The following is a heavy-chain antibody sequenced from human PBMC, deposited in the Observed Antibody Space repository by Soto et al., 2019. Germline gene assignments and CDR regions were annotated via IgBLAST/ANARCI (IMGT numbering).Heavy chain of an antibody. J-gene: IGHJ4*02. CDR2: IYSGST. CDR1: GGSISSSSSY. CDR3: ATTRGIAVGGSFDY. V-gene: IGHV4-39*01. Sequence: XETLCLTCTVAGGSISSSSSYWGWIRQPPGKGLEWIGTIYSGSTYYNPSLKSRVTISVDTSKNQFSLKLSSVAAADTAIYFCATTRGIAVGGSFDYWGQGTLVTVSS. D-gene: IGHD6-13*01.